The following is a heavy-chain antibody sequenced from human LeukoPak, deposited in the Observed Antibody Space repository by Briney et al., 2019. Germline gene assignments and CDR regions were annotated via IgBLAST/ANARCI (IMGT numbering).Heavy chain of an antibody. CDR1: GYTFTGYY. Sequence: EASVKVSCKASGYTFTGYYMHWVRQAPGQGLEWMGWINPNSGGTNYAQKFQGRVTMTRDTPISTAYMELSRLRSDDTAVYYCARVHGSGTGFDYWGQGTLVTVSS. CDR2: INPNSGGT. J-gene: IGHJ4*02. CDR3: ARVHGSGTGFDY. D-gene: IGHD3-10*01. V-gene: IGHV1-2*02.